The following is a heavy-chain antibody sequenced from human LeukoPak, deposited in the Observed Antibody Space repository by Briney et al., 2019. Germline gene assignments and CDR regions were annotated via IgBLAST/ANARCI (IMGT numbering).Heavy chain of an antibody. V-gene: IGHV7-4-1*02. Sequence: GASVKVSCKASGYTFTKYAMNWARQAPGQGLEWMGWINTNTGNPTYAQGFTGRFVFSLDTSVSTAYLQISSLKAEDTAVYYCARDLSRSSTSDFDYWGQGTLVTVSS. J-gene: IGHJ4*02. CDR2: INTNTGNP. D-gene: IGHD2-2*01. CDR3: ARDLSRSSTSDFDY. CDR1: GYTFTKYA.